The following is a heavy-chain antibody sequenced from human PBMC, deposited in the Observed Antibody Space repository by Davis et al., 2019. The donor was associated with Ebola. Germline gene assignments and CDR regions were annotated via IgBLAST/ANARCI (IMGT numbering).Heavy chain of an antibody. CDR3: ARDSALIAARPPEYFQH. Sequence: PSETLSLTCAVSGGSISSGGYSWSWIRQPPGKGLEWIGYIYHSGSTHYNPSLKSRVTISVDTSKNQFSLKLSSVTAADTAVYYCARDSALIAARPPEYFQHWGQGTLVTVSS. V-gene: IGHV4-30-2*01. J-gene: IGHJ1*01. CDR2: IYHSGST. CDR1: GGSISSGGYS. D-gene: IGHD6-6*01.